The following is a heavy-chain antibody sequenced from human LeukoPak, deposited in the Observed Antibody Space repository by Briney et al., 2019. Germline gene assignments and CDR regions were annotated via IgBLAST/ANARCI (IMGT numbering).Heavy chain of an antibody. D-gene: IGHD3-22*01. CDR3: TTILTYYYDSSGYPAYYFDY. J-gene: IGHJ4*02. Sequence: PGGSLRLSCAASGFTFSNAWMSWVRQAPGKGLEWVGRIKSKTDGGTTGYAAPVKGRFTISRDDSKNTLYLQMNSLKTEDTAVYYCTTILTYYYDSSGYPAYYFDYWGQGTLVTVSS. V-gene: IGHV3-15*01. CDR1: GFTFSNAW. CDR2: IKSKTDGGTT.